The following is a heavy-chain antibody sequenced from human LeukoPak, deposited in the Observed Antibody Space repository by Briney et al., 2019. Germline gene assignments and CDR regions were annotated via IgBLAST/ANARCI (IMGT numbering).Heavy chain of an antibody. V-gene: IGHV4-38-2*02. CDR2: ISHRGRT. CDR3: ARLLTLNHAPYYSYYMDV. J-gene: IGHJ6*03. Sequence: SETLSLTCTVSGYSISSGYYWGWVRQPPGNGQEWIGTISHRGRTYYNPSLKSRVTISVDTSKNQFSLKLSSVTAADAAVYHCARLLTLNHAPYYSYYMDVWGKGTTVTVSS. CDR1: GYSISSGYY. D-gene: IGHD1-14*01.